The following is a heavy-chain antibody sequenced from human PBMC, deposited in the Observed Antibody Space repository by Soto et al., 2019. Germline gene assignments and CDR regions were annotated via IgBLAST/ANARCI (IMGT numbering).Heavy chain of an antibody. CDR2: INHSGST. CDR1: GGSFSGYY. D-gene: IGHD1-1*01. V-gene: IGHV4-34*01. Sequence: SSETLSLTCAVYGGSFSGYYWSWIRQPPGKGLEWIGEINHSGSTNYNPSLKSRVTISVDTSKNQFSLKLSSVTAADTAVYYCARGGGTRYYYYYYYMDVWGKGTTVTVSS. J-gene: IGHJ6*03. CDR3: ARGGGTRYYYYYYYMDV.